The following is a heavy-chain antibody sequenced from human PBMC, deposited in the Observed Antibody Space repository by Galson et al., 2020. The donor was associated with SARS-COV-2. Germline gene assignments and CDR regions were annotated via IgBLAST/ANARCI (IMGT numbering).Heavy chain of an antibody. V-gene: IGHV3-30*04. CDR1: GFTFSNSA. CDR2: ISYDGSNK. J-gene: IGHJ6*02. CDR3: ARDDGDNSAYFYAVDV. Sequence: GETLKISCAASGFTFSNSAMHWVRQAPGKGLEWVAVISYDGSNKYYADSVKGRFTISRDDPNNTLYLQMNSLRAEDSALYYCARDDGDNSAYFYAVDVWGQGTTVTVS. D-gene: IGHD4-17*01.